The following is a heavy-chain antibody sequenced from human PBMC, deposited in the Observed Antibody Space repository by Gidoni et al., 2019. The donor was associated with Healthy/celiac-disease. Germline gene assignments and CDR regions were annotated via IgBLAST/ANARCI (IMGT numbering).Heavy chain of an antibody. J-gene: IGHJ4*02. CDR2: IIGSGGST. D-gene: IGHD6-19*01. CDR1: GFPFRSYA. CDR3: AKSDVAVAGTIDY. Sequence: EVQLLESGGGLVQPGVSLRLSCAASGFPFRSYAMSWVRQAPGKGLEWVAAIIGSGGSTYYADSVKGRFTISRDNSKNTLYLQMNSLRAEDTAVYYCAKSDVAVAGTIDYWGQGTLVTVSS. V-gene: IGHV3-23*01.